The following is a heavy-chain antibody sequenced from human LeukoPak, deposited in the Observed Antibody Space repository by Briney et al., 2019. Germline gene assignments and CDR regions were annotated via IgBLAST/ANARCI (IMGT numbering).Heavy chain of an antibody. Sequence: SGPALVKPTQTLTLTCTFSGFSLSTSGMCVSWIRQPPGKALEWLARLDWDDDKYYSTSLKTRLTISKDTSKNQVVLTMTNMDPVDTATYYCARIQVVTAPYYYYYYMDVWGKGTTVTVSS. D-gene: IGHD2-21*02. CDR2: LDWDDDK. V-gene: IGHV2-70*11. CDR1: GFSLSTSGMC. J-gene: IGHJ6*03. CDR3: ARIQVVTAPYYYYYYMDV.